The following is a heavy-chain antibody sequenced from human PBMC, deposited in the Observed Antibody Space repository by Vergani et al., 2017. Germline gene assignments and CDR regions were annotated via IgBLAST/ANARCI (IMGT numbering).Heavy chain of an antibody. Sequence: QVQLVHSGAEVKPPGSSFPFSFPSSFFPFLLSPLLCFLPAPGPGLSFLFLLLPLLGIANYAQKFQGRVTITADKSTSTAYMELSSLRSEDTAVYYCARARGVPAAIEGSYYYYGMDVWGQGP. CDR3: ARARGVPAAIEGSYYYYGMDV. D-gene: IGHD2-2*02. CDR1: FFPFLLSP. J-gene: IGHJ6*02. V-gene: IGHV1-69*04. CDR2: LLPLLGIA.